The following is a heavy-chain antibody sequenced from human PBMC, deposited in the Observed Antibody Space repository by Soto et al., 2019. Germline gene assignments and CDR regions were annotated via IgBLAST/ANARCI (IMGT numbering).Heavy chain of an antibody. CDR1: GGSISSGGCY. CDR2: ISYSGGT. D-gene: IGHD2-21*02. Sequence: QVQLQESGPGLVKPSQNLSLTCTVSGGSISSGGCYWSWIRQHPGMGLEWIGYISYSGGTNYNPTLKSRLQIALHTSKTHSSRKLSSVTAADSAAYFCARGDIVVVTATDRAVETLAMDVSGPRPRVTVSS. V-gene: IGHV4-31*03. J-gene: IGHJ6*02. CDR3: ARGDIVVVTATDRAVETLAMDV.